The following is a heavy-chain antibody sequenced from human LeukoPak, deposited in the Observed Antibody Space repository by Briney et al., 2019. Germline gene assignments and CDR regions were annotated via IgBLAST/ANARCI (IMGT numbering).Heavy chain of an antibody. CDR2: IKQDGSEK. J-gene: IGHJ4*02. CDR1: GLTFSSYW. Sequence: GGSLRLSCAASGLTFSSYWMSWVRQAPGKGLEWVANIKQDGSEKYYVDSVKGRFTISRDNAKNSLYLQMNSLRAEDTAVYYCVSSGSLDYWGQGTLVTVSS. D-gene: IGHD3-10*01. V-gene: IGHV3-7*03. CDR3: VSSGSLDY.